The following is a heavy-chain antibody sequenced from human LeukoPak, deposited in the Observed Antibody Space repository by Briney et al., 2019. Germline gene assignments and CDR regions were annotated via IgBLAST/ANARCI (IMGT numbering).Heavy chain of an antibody. D-gene: IGHD6-13*01. CDR2: INAGNGNT. CDR3: ARGPIAAVAFFDY. Sequence: ASVKVSCTASGYTFTNYAIHWVRQAPGQRLEWMGWINAGNGNTKYLQRFQGRVTITRDTSASTAYMELSSLRYEDRAVFYCARGPIAAVAFFDYWGQGTLVSVSS. J-gene: IGHJ4*02. CDR1: GYTFTNYA. V-gene: IGHV1-3*01.